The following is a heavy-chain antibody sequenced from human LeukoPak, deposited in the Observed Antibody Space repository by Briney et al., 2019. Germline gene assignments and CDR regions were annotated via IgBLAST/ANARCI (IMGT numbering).Heavy chain of an antibody. J-gene: IGHJ4*02. D-gene: IGHD4-23*01. V-gene: IGHV1-8*01. CDR2: MSPNSGDT. CDR3: AREGGGPFDY. Sequence: ASVKVSCKASGYTFTSYDFNWVRQATGQRPEWMGWMSPNSGDTGYAQKFQDRVTMTRNTSISTAYMELSSLRSDDTAVYYCAREGGGPFDYWSQGTLVTVSS. CDR1: GYTFTSYD.